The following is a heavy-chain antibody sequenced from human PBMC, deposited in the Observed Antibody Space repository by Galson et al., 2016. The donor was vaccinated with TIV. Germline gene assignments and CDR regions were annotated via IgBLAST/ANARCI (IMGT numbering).Heavy chain of an antibody. CDR3: ATLGGYFGSGSYKTDF. D-gene: IGHD3-10*01. V-gene: IGHV1-69*15. CDR1: GGTSSDYG. Sequence: ASGGTSSDYGISWVRQAPGQGLEWMGRIIPIFHSAKSAQKFQDRVTITADESMSTVYMELSSLRSEDTAVYYCATLGGYFGSGSYKTDFWGQGTLVTVSS. J-gene: IGHJ4*02. CDR2: IIPIFHSA.